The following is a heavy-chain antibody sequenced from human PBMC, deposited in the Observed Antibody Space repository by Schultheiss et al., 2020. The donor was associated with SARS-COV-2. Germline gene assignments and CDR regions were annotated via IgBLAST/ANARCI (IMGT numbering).Heavy chain of an antibody. D-gene: IGHD3-22*01. V-gene: IGHV1-2*02. CDR2: INPNSGGT. J-gene: IGHJ4*02. CDR3: ARDNLPYYYDSSGYWDY. Sequence: ASVKVSCKASGGTFSSYAISWVRQAPGQGLEWMGGINPNSGGTNYAQKFQGRVTMTRDTSISTAYMELSRLRSDDTAVYYCARDNLPYYYDSSGYWDYWGQGTLVTVSS. CDR1: GGTFSSYA.